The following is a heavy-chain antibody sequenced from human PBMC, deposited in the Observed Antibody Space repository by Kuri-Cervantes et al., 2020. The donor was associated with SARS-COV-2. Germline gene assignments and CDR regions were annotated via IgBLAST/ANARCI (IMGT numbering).Heavy chain of an antibody. CDR3: ASPYYYDSSGYPDDAFDI. CDR1: GFTFSSYD. J-gene: IGHJ3*02. Sequence: GGSLRLSCAASGFTFSSYDMHWVRQATGKGLEWVSAIGTAGDTYYPGSVKGRFTISRENAKNSLYLQMNSLRAGDTAVYYCASPYYYDSSGYPDDAFDIWGQGTMVTVSS. V-gene: IGHV3-13*01. D-gene: IGHD3-22*01. CDR2: IGTAGDT.